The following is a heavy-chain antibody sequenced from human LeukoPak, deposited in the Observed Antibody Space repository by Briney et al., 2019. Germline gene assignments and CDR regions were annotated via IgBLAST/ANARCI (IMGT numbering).Heavy chain of an antibody. J-gene: IGHJ3*02. CDR2: ITNGGDPM. D-gene: IGHD6-19*01. CDR3: ARGASVVAGNDNAFDI. CDR1: GFTFSDYY. Sequence: PGGSLRLSCAASGFTFSDYYMNWIRQAPGKGLEWVSYITNGGDPMYYTDSVKGRFTISRDNARNSLYLQMNSLRAEDTAVYYCARGASVVAGNDNAFDIWGQGTMVTVSS. V-gene: IGHV3-11*04.